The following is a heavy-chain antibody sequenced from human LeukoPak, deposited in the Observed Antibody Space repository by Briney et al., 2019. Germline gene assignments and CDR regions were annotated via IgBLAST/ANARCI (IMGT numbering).Heavy chain of an antibody. J-gene: IGHJ1*01. CDR3: ARADIVGATSPEYFQR. CDR2: IHYSGGT. V-gene: IGHV4-59*12. Sequence: PSETLSLTCTVSGGSISSDYWSWMRQPPGKGREWIGYIHYSGGTNYNPSLKSRVSISVDTSKNQLYLKLSSVTAADTAVYYCARADIVGATSPEYFQRWGQGTLVTVSS. CDR1: GGSISSDY. D-gene: IGHD1-26*01.